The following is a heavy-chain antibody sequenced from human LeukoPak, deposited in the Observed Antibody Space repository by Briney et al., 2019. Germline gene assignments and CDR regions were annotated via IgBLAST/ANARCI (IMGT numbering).Heavy chain of an antibody. V-gene: IGHV1-18*01. CDR3: ARDPPGGYCSSTSCTNWFDP. CDR1: GYTFTSYG. Sequence: ASVKVSCKASGYTFTSYGISWVRQAPGQGLEWMGWISAYNGNTNYAQKLQGRVTMTTDTSTCTAYMELRSLRSDDTAVYYCARDPPGGYCSSTSCTNWFDPWGQGTLVTVSS. CDR2: ISAYNGNT. D-gene: IGHD2-2*01. J-gene: IGHJ5*02.